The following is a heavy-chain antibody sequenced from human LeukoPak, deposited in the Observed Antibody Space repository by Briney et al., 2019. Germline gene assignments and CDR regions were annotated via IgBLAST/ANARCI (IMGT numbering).Heavy chain of an antibody. Sequence: ASVKVSCKASGYTFTSYYMHWVRQAPGQGLEWMGIINPSGGSTSYAQKFQGRVTMTRDTSTSTVYMELSSLRSEHTAVYYCARESGGGQWLLDYYYGMDVWGQGTTVTVSS. CDR3: ARESGGGQWLLDYYYGMDV. J-gene: IGHJ6*02. CDR1: GYTFTSYY. V-gene: IGHV1-46*01. D-gene: IGHD6-19*01. CDR2: INPSGGST.